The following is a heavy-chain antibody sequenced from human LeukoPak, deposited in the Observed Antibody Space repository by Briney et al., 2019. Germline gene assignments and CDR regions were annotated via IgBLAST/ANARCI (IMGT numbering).Heavy chain of an antibody. D-gene: IGHD3-10*01. CDR3: ARRVGRWFGERAYYYNYMDV. J-gene: IGHJ6*03. CDR2: INHSGGT. Sequence: PSETLSLTCAVYGGSFSGYYWSWIRQPPGKGLGWIGEINHSGGTNYNPSLKSRVTISVDTSKNQFSLKLSSVTAADTAVYYCARRVGRWFGERAYYYNYMDVWDKGTTVTISS. V-gene: IGHV4-34*01. CDR1: GGSFSGYY.